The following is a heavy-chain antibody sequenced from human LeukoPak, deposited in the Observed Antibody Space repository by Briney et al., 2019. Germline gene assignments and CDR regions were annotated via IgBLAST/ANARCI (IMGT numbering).Heavy chain of an antibody. CDR3: ARPHVLLWFGESYFDY. CDR2: INHSGST. J-gene: IGHJ4*02. V-gene: IGHV4-34*01. D-gene: IGHD3-10*01. CDR1: GGSFSGYY. Sequence: PSETLSLTCAVYGGSFSGYYWSWIRQPPGKGLEWIGEINHSGSTNYNPSLKSRVTISVDTSKNQFSLKLSSVTAADTAVYYCARPHVLLWFGESYFDYWGQGTLVTVSS.